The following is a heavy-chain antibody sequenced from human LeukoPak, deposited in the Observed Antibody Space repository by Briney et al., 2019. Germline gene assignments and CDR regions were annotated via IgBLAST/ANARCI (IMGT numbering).Heavy chain of an antibody. D-gene: IGHD3-10*01. CDR3: ARDQELQRFGAFFIDNYYYFGMDV. CDR1: GFTFSDYD. CDR2: IRSNGGST. Sequence: GGSLRLSCVASGFTFSDYDMHWVRQAPGKGLEYVSGIRSNGGSTFCANSVKGRFSISRDNSNNTLYLQMGSLRGEDIAVYYCARDQELQRFGAFFIDNYYYFGMDVWGQGTTVTVSS. V-gene: IGHV3-64*01. J-gene: IGHJ6*02.